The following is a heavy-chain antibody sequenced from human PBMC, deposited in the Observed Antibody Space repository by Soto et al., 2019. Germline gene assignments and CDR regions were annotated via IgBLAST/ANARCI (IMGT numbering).Heavy chain of an antibody. D-gene: IGHD6-19*01. Sequence: QVQLVQSGAEVKKPGASVKVSCKASGYTFTTYGISWVRQPPGQGHEWMGWSSAYNGNTNYAQKLKGRVTRTTDTATSTAYRELRSLRSDDTAVYYCARAGYSSGWSGYWGQGTLVTVSS. J-gene: IGHJ4*01. CDR1: GYTFTTYG. V-gene: IGHV1-18*01. CDR2: SSAYNGNT. CDR3: ARAGYSSGWSGY.